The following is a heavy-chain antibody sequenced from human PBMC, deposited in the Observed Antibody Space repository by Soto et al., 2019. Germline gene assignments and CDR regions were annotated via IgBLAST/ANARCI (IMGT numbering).Heavy chain of an antibody. CDR3: AHRQLYNGAWNEGTFDY. CDR2: IYWDDDK. D-gene: IGHD1-1*01. V-gene: IGHV2-5*02. Sequence: QITLKESGRTLVKPTQTLTLTCTFSGFSLTTRPVGVGWIRQPPGQALEWLALIYWDDDKRYNPSLKTRVTITKDTSKHQVVLTMTNTDPVDTATYYCAHRQLYNGAWNEGTFDYWGQGALVTVSS. J-gene: IGHJ4*02. CDR1: GFSLTTRPVG.